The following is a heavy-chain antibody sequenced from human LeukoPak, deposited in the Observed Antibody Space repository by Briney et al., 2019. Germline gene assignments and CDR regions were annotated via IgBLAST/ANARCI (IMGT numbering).Heavy chain of an antibody. Sequence: GGSLRLSCAASGFTVSSNYMSWVRQAPGKGLEWVSVIYSGGSTYYADSVKGRFTISRDNSKNTLYLQMNSLRAEDTAVYYCARDFPKDYYYGMDVWGQGTTVTVSS. J-gene: IGHJ6*02. CDR1: GFTVSSNY. V-gene: IGHV3-66*01. CDR3: ARDFPKDYYYGMDV. CDR2: IYSGGST.